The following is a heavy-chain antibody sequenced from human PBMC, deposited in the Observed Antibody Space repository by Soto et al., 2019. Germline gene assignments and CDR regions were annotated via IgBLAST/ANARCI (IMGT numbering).Heavy chain of an antibody. CDR2: IHYSGST. CDR1: SGFISNYY. Sequence: QVQLQESGPGLVKPSETLSLTCTVSSGFISNYYWSWIRQPPGKGLEWIGYIHYSGSTNYNPSLKSRLTISIDTSKNQFSLKFSSVSAADTAVYYWARSTVIPFLLDYWGQGTLVTVSS. J-gene: IGHJ4*02. D-gene: IGHD3-16*02. CDR3: ARSTVIPFLLDY. V-gene: IGHV4-59*01.